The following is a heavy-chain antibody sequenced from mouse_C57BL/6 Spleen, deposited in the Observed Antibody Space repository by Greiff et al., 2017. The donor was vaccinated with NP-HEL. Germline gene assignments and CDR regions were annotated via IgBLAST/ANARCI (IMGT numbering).Heavy chain of an antibody. CDR3: AREGDYLYAMDY. Sequence: DVHLVESGGGLVQPGGSLKLSCAASGFTFSDYGMAWVRQAPRKGPEWVAFISNLAYSIYYADTVTGRFTISRENAKNTLYLEMSSLRSEDTAMYYCAREGDYLYAMDYWGQGTSVTVSS. CDR1: GFTFSDYG. CDR2: ISNLAYSI. J-gene: IGHJ4*01. D-gene: IGHD2-4*01. V-gene: IGHV5-15*01.